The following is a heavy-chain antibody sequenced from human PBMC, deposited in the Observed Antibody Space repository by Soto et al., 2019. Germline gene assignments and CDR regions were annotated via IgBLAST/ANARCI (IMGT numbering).Heavy chain of an antibody. Sequence: SCEASGFTFSSFTMNWFRQAPGKGLEWVSTISSNSAYIYYTDSLKGRFTISRDNARNSVHLQMNSLRAEDTAVYYCARDASRDSSARGWFDPWGPGTLVTVSS. D-gene: IGHD6-13*01. J-gene: IGHJ5*02. CDR1: GFTFSSFT. CDR2: ISSNSAYI. V-gene: IGHV3-21*01. CDR3: ARDASRDSSARGWFDP.